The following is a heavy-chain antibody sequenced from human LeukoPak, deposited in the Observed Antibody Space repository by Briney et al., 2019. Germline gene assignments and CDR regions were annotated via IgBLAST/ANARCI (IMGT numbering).Heavy chain of an antibody. Sequence: GGSLRVSCAASGFTFSSYAMSWVRQAPGKGLEWVSVISGSGGSTYSAESVKGRFTISRDNSKNTLYLQMNSLRVEDTAVYYCAKGPRASGWTYFDYWGQGTLVTVSS. CDR1: GFTFSSYA. CDR3: AKGPRASGWTYFDY. CDR2: ISGSGGST. D-gene: IGHD6-19*01. V-gene: IGHV3-23*01. J-gene: IGHJ4*02.